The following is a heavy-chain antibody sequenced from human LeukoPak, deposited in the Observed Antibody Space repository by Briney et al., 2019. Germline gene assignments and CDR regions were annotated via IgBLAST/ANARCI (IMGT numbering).Heavy chain of an antibody. CDR2: INSDGKTT. CDR1: GFTFSNSW. J-gene: IGHJ4*02. Sequence: GGSLRLSCAASGFTFSNSWMHWVRQAPGKGLVWVSRINSDGKTTTYADSVKGRFTISRDNAKNTLYLQMNSLSAEDTAVYYCARSFGSGYEQVDYWGQGTLVTVSS. D-gene: IGHD5-12*01. V-gene: IGHV3-74*01. CDR3: ARSFGSGYEQVDY.